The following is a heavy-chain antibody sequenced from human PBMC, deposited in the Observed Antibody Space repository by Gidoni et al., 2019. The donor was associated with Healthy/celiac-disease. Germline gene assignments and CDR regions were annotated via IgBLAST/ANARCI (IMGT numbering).Heavy chain of an antibody. D-gene: IGHD3-22*01. Sequence: QVQLQESGPGLVKPSQTLSLTCTVSVCSIRRGSSYVSWIQQPAGKGLEWIERIYTSGSTNYNPSLKSRVTISVDTSKNQFSLKLSSVTAADTAVYYCARGIVYYDSSGYYYEHWFDPWGQGTLVTVSS. V-gene: IGHV4-61*02. J-gene: IGHJ5*02. CDR3: ARGIVYYDSSGYYYEHWFDP. CDR2: IYTSGST. CDR1: VCSIRRGSSY.